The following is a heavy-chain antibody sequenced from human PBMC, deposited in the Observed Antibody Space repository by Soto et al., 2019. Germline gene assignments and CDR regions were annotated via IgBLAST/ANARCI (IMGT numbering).Heavy chain of an antibody. V-gene: IGHV4-34*01. Sequence: SETLSLTCAVYGGSFSGYYWSWIRQPPGKGLEWIGAINHSGSTNYNPSLKRRVTISVDTSKNQFSLKLSSVTAADTAVYYCARGIRLRCLEWLYYYYGMDVWGQGTTVTVSS. CDR1: GGSFSGYY. D-gene: IGHD3-3*01. CDR2: INHSGST. J-gene: IGHJ6*02. CDR3: ARGIRLRCLEWLYYYYGMDV.